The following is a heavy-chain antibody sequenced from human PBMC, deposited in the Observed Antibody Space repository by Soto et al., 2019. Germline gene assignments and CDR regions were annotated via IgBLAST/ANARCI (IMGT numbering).Heavy chain of an antibody. Sequence: PGGSLRLSCAASGFTFSKYWMNWVRQALGKGLEWVANIKQDGSGKYYVDSVKGRFTISRDNAKNSLYLQMNSLRAEDTAVYYCASHGSSSWYGYFDYWGQGTLVTVSS. CDR1: GFTFSKYW. D-gene: IGHD6-13*01. CDR2: IKQDGSGK. V-gene: IGHV3-7*01. CDR3: ASHGSSSWYGYFDY. J-gene: IGHJ4*02.